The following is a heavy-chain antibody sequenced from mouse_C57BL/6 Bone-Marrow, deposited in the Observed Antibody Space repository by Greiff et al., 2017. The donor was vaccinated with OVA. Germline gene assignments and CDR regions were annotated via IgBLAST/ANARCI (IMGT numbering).Heavy chain of an antibody. Sequence: VQLQQPGAELVMPGASVKLSCKASGYTFTSYWMHWVTQRPGQGLEWIGEIDPSDSYTNYNQKFKGKSTLTVDKSSSTAYMQLSSLTSEDSAVYYCARSPYYYGSSHWYFDVWGTGTTVTVSS. CDR3: ARSPYYYGSSHWYFDV. CDR1: GYTFTSYW. J-gene: IGHJ1*03. CDR2: IDPSDSYT. D-gene: IGHD1-1*01. V-gene: IGHV1-69*01.